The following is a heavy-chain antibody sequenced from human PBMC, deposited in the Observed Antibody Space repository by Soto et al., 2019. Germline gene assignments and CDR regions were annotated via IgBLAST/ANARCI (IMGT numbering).Heavy chain of an antibody. CDR2: TYYRSKWYN. CDR1: GDSVSSNSAA. Sequence: SQTLSLTCAISGDSVSSNSAAWNWIRQSPSRGLEWLGRTYYRSKWYNDYAVSVKSRITINPDTSKNQFSLQLNSVTPEDTAVYYCARDKVISLARGIAVAGTDYYYYYYMDVWGKGTTVTVSS. J-gene: IGHJ6*03. D-gene: IGHD6-19*01. V-gene: IGHV6-1*01. CDR3: ARDKVISLARGIAVAGTDYYYYYYMDV.